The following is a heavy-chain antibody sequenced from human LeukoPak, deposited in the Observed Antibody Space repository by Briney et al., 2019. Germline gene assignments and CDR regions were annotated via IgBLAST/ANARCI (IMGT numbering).Heavy chain of an antibody. CDR1: GGSISSHY. CDR3: ARGIAVAGTHYYYYYGMDV. CDR2: IYHNGSPT. J-gene: IGHJ6*02. D-gene: IGHD6-19*01. V-gene: IGHV4-59*11. Sequence: SETLSLTCTVSGGSISSHYWSWIRQPPGKGLEWIGYIYHNGSPTNYNPSLKSRVTISVDTSKNQFSLKLSSATAADTAVYYCARGIAVAGTHYYYYYGMDVWGQGTTVTVSS.